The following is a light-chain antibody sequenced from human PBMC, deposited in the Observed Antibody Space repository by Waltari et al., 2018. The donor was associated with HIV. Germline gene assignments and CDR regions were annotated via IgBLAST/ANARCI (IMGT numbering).Light chain of an antibody. V-gene: IGLV2-23*02. CDR2: EVS. Sequence: QSALTQPASVSGSPGQSITISCTGSSSDVGSFNRVSWYQQHPGKAPKLMIYEVSKRPSGVSNRFSGSKSGNTASLTISGLQTEDEAEYYCCSYAGSSTFLYVFGTGTKVTVL. J-gene: IGLJ1*01. CDR3: CSYAGSSTFLYV. CDR1: SSDVGSFNR.